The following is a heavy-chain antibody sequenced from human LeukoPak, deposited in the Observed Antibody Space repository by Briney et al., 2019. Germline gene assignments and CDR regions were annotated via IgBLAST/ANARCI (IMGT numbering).Heavy chain of an antibody. CDR2: IRGGGGSE. V-gene: IGHV3-23*01. D-gene: IGHD4-17*01. Sequence: GGSLRLSCTASGFTFSAYAMMWVRQAPGKGPGWVSAIRGGGGSEFYADSVKGRFTISRDNSKYTLFLQMNSLRAEDTAVYYCARDPNGDYIGAFDMWGPGTMVTVSS. CDR3: ARDPNGDYIGAFDM. J-gene: IGHJ3*02. CDR1: GFTFSAYA.